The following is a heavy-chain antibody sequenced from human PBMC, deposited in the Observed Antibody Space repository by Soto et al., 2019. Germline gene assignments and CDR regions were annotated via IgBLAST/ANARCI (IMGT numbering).Heavy chain of an antibody. CDR2: IWYDGSNK. J-gene: IGHJ6*02. Sequence: HPGGSLRLSCAASGFTFSSYGMHWVRQAPGKGLEWVAVIWYDGSNKYYADSVKGRFTISRDNSKNTLYLQMNSLRAEDTAVYYCASSPMGATTEGNYYYYGMDVWGQGTTVTV. CDR3: ASSPMGATTEGNYYYYGMDV. D-gene: IGHD1-26*01. V-gene: IGHV3-33*01. CDR1: GFTFSSYG.